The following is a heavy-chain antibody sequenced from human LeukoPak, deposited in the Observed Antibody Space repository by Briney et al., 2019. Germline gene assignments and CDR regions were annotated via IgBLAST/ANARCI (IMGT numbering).Heavy chain of an antibody. V-gene: IGHV3-21*01. CDR3: ARNWEGGNYFDY. CDR1: GFTFSNYN. D-gene: IGHD1-26*01. CDR2: ISSGSYI. Sequence: GGSLRLSCAASGFTFSNYNMNWVHQAPGKGLEWVSSISSGSYIYYADSVKGRFTIPRDNAKNSLYLQMNSLRAEDTAVYYCARNWEGGNYFDYWGQGTLVTVSS. J-gene: IGHJ4*02.